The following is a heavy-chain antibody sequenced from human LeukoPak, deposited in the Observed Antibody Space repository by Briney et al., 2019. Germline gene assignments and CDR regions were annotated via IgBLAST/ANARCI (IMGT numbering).Heavy chain of an antibody. CDR2: INNDGDST. CDR3: ARGGITSGSIFAF. J-gene: IGHJ4*02. Sequence: GGSLRLSCAASGFSFNSNAMSWVRQAPGKGLESVPAINNDGDSTYSADSVKGRFTVSRDNSKNTLFLQMNSMRAEDTAVYYCARGGITSGSIFAFWGQGTLVAVSS. CDR1: GFSFNSNA. V-gene: IGHV3-23*01. D-gene: IGHD1-26*01.